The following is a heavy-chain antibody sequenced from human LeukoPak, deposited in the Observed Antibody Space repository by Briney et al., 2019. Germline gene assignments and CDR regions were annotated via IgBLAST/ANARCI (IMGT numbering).Heavy chain of an antibody. CDR3: ARDAWSGYSHDAFDI. D-gene: IGHD3-3*01. Sequence: GGSLRLSCAASGFTFSSYAMSWVRQAPGKGLEWVSAISGSGGSTYYADSVKGRFTISRDNAKNSLYLQMNSLRAEDTAVYYCARDAWSGYSHDAFDIWGQGTMVTVSS. CDR1: GFTFSSYA. CDR2: ISGSGGST. J-gene: IGHJ3*02. V-gene: IGHV3-23*01.